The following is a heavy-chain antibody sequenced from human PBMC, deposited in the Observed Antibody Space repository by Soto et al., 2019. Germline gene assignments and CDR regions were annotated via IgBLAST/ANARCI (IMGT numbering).Heavy chain of an antibody. J-gene: IGHJ4*02. D-gene: IGHD2-21*01. V-gene: IGHV4-59*08. Sequence: QVQLQESGPGLVKPSETLSLTCTVSGGSISNNYWSWIRQSPGKGLEWIGYVYYSGNTNYNPSLKSRGTISMDTSKTQFSLRLNSVTAADTAIYFCASGTLGWVFDYWGQGTLVTVSS. CDR2: VYYSGNT. CDR3: ASGTLGWVFDY. CDR1: GGSISNNY.